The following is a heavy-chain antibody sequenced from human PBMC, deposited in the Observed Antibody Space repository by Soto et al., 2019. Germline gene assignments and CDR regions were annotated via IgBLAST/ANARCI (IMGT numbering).Heavy chain of an antibody. D-gene: IGHD6-6*01. Sequence: GESLKISCEASVYSFTSYWIGWVRQMPGNGLELMGIVDPGDSDTRYSPSFVGQVTISADKSSRPAYLQWSSLKASDNPMYYCARQHGSSSRGNGMDVWGQGTTVTVSS. CDR3: ARQHGSSSRGNGMDV. V-gene: IGHV5-51*01. J-gene: IGHJ6*02. CDR2: VDPGDSDT. CDR1: VYSFTSYW.